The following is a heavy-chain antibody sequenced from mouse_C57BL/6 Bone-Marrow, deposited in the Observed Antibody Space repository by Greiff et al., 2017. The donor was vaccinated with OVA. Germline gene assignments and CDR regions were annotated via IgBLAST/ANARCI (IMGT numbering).Heavy chain of an antibody. J-gene: IGHJ4*01. D-gene: IGHD2-4*01. CDR2: IDPSDSYT. Sequence: QVQLQQPGAELVMPGASVKLSCKASGYTFTSYWMHWVKQRPGQGLEWIGEIDPSDSYTNYNQKFKGKSTLTVDKSSSTAYMQLSSLTSEDSAVYYCARAGLRRKYYNAMDYWGQGTSVTVSS. CDR1: GYTFTSYW. CDR3: ARAGLRRKYYNAMDY. V-gene: IGHV1-69*01.